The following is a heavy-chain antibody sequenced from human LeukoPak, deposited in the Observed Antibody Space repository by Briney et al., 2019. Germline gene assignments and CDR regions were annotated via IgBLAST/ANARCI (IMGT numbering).Heavy chain of an antibody. J-gene: IGHJ5*02. CDR2: IYHSGST. Sequence: SETLSLTWAVSGYSISSGYYWGWIRQPPGKGLEWIGSIYHSGSTYYNPSLKSRVNISVDTSKNQFYLQLSSVPAADTAVYYCARHAIDIVVVPAACIWFDPWGQGTLVTVSS. CDR1: GYSISSGYY. CDR3: ARHAIDIVVVPAACIWFDP. D-gene: IGHD2-2*01. V-gene: IGHV4-38-2*01.